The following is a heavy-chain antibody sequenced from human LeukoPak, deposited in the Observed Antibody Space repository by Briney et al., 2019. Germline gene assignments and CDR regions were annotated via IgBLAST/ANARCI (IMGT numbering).Heavy chain of an antibody. CDR3: ARVYYYDSSNAFDI. Sequence: GGSLRLSCAASGFTVSSYYMSWVRQAPGKGLEWVSHISSSSSTIYYADSVKGRFTISRDNAKKSLYLQMNSLRDEDTAVYYCARVYYYDSSNAFDIWGQGTMVTVSS. CDR1: GFTVSSYY. D-gene: IGHD3-22*01. CDR2: ISSSSSTI. J-gene: IGHJ3*02. V-gene: IGHV3-48*02.